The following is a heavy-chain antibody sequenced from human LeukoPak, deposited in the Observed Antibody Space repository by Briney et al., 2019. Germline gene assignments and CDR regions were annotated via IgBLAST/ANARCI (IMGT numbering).Heavy chain of an antibody. CDR3: ARDMYYDFWSGYSPYYYGMDV. V-gene: IGHV3-21*01. CDR2: ISSSSSYI. CDR1: GFTFSSYS. Sequence: GGTLRLSCAASGFTFSSYSMNRVRQAPGKGLEWVSSISSSSSYIYYADSVKGGVTISRDNAKNSLYLQMNCLRAEDTAVYYCARDMYYDFWSGYSPYYYGMDVWGQGTTVTVSS. D-gene: IGHD3-3*01. J-gene: IGHJ6*02.